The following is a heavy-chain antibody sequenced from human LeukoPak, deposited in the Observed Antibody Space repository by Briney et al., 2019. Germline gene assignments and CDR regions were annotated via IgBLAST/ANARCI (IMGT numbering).Heavy chain of an antibody. Sequence: GGPLRPSCAASGFTFSSYWMSWVRQAPGKGLEWVANIKQDGSEKYYVDSVKGRFTISRDNAKNSLYLQMNSLRAEDTAVYYCARDGVLPSTVTTFDYWGQGTLVTVSS. CDR3: ARDGVLPSTVTTFDY. D-gene: IGHD4-17*01. CDR1: GFTFSSYW. J-gene: IGHJ4*02. V-gene: IGHV3-7*01. CDR2: IKQDGSEK.